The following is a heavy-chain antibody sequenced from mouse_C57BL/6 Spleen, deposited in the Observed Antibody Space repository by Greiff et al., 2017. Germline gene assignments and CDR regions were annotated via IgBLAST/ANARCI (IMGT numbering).Heavy chain of an antibody. CDR1: GFTFSDYG. Sequence: EVNLVESGGGLVKPGGSLKLSCAASGFTFSDYGMHWVRQAPEKGLEWVAYISSGSSTINYADTVKGRFTISRDNAKNTLFLQMTSLRSEDTAMYYCATSYYGNFYAMDYWGQGTSVTVSS. V-gene: IGHV5-17*01. D-gene: IGHD2-1*01. CDR2: ISSGSSTI. J-gene: IGHJ4*01. CDR3: ATSYYGNFYAMDY.